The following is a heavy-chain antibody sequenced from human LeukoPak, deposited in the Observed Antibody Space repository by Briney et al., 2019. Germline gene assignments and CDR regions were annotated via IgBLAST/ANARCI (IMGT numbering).Heavy chain of an antibody. CDR1: GYRFTSYW. CDR2: IYPGDSDT. Sequence: GESLKISCKGSGYRFTSYWIGWVRQMPGKGLEWMGVIYPGDSDTRYSPSFEGQVTISADKSNSTAYWQWSTLKASDTAMYYWARRGVYATSPFDSWGQGTLVTVSS. CDR3: ARRGVYATSPFDS. J-gene: IGHJ4*02. D-gene: IGHD2-8*01. V-gene: IGHV5-51*01.